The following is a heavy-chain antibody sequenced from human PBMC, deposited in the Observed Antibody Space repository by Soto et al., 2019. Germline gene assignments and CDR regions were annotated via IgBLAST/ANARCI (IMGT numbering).Heavy chain of an antibody. CDR2: IIPVLGVA. D-gene: IGHD6-13*01. CDR3: ARGAVAAGGTLGS. J-gene: IGHJ4*02. Sequence: QVQLVQSGAEVKKPGSSVKVSCKASGGSFNSYTFSWVRQAPGQGPEWMGRIIPVLGVANYAQTFQGRVTITADKSTSTVYMDLNSLRSEDTAVYYCARGAVAAGGTLGSWGQGTLGTVSS. V-gene: IGHV1-69*02. CDR1: GGSFNSYT.